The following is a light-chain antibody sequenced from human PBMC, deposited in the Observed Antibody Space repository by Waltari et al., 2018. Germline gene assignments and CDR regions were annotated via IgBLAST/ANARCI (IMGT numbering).Light chain of an antibody. CDR2: GAS. CDR3: QQDYFTPYT. CDR1: RGISNV. Sequence: IQLTQSPSSLSESVGDRVTITCRASRGISNVLAWYQQKPGKAPKLLLYGASRLESGVPPRFSGSGSGTDYTLTISSLQPDDFATYYCQQDYFTPYTFGQGTKLDIK. V-gene: IGKV1-NL1*01. J-gene: IGKJ2*01.